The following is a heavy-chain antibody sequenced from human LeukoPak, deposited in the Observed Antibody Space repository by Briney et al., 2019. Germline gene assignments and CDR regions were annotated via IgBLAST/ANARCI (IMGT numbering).Heavy chain of an antibody. J-gene: IGHJ4*02. CDR2: ISYDGSKK. V-gene: IGHV3-30*03. CDR1: GFTFSNYV. D-gene: IGHD2-2*01. Sequence: PGGSLRLSCAASGFTFSNYVMSWVRQAPGRGLEWVASISYDGSKKYFIDSVKGRFTISRDNAKNTLYLQMNSLRAEDTAVYYCVRDSSSLYWGQGTLVTVSS. CDR3: VRDSSSLY.